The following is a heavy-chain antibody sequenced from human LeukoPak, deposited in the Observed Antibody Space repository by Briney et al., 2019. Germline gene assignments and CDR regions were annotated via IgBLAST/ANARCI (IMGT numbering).Heavy chain of an antibody. CDR2: INPNSGAT. J-gene: IGHJ4*02. CDR3: ARDEGFDY. CDR1: GYIFTNYG. V-gene: IGHV1-2*02. Sequence: ASVKVSCKASGYIFTNYGISWVRQAPGQGLEWMGWINPNSGATNYAQKFQGRVTMTRDTSFSTAYMELSRLRSDDTAVYYCARDEGFDYWGQGTLVTVSS.